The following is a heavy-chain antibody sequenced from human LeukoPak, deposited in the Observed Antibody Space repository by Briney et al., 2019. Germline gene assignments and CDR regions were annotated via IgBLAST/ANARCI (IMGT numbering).Heavy chain of an antibody. CDR3: ASLSSGYYTGLY. D-gene: IGHD3-22*01. CDR1: GFTVSSNY. CDR2: IYSGGST. V-gene: IGHV3-53*01. Sequence: PGGSLRLSCAASGFTVSSNYMSWVRQAPGKGLEWVSVIYSGGSTYYADSVKGRFTISRDNSKDTLYLQMNSLRAEDTAVYYCASLSSGYYTGLYWGQGTLVTVSS. J-gene: IGHJ4*02.